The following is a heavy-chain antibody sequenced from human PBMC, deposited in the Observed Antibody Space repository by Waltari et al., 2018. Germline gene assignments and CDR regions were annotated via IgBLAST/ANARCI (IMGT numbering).Heavy chain of an antibody. V-gene: IGHV4-34*02. J-gene: IGHJ6*02. CDR3: VRLEDCTGPGGNCYSGDSFALDV. Sequence: QVQLQQWGAGLLQPSETLSLTCAVCGGSFRGYYWGWIRHPPGRGLEWIGEINHSGNRNYNPSLRSRVVMFVDTSKSQFSLKLNSVTAADTAVYYCVRLEDCTGPGGNCYSGDSFALDVWGQGTTVTVSS. D-gene: IGHD2-8*02. CDR2: INHSGNR. CDR1: GGSFRGYY.